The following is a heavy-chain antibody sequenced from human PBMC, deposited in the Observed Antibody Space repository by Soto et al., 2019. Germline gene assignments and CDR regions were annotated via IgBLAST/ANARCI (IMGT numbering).Heavy chain of an antibody. Sequence: SETLSLTCTVSGGSISSSSYYWGWIRQPPGKGLEWIGSIYYSGSTYYNPSLKSRVTISVDTSKNQFSLKLSSVTAADTAVYYCANIAPLWFGEWSGFDPWGQGTLVTVSS. CDR1: GGSISSSSYY. J-gene: IGHJ5*02. CDR3: ANIAPLWFGEWSGFDP. V-gene: IGHV4-39*01. CDR2: IYYSGST. D-gene: IGHD3-10*01.